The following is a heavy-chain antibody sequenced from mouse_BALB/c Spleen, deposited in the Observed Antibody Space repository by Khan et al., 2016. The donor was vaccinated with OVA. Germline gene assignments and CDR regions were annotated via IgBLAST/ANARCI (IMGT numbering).Heavy chain of an antibody. CDR3: ARYGSSPYYAMDY. CDR2: INPYNDGT. Sequence: VQLQQSGPELVKPGASVKMSCKASGYTFTNYVMHWVKQKPGQGLEWIGYINPYNDGTKYNEKFKGKATLTSDKSSSTAYMELSSLTSEDSAVYYCARYGSSPYYAMDYWGQGTSVTVSS. CDR1: GYTFTNYV. V-gene: IGHV1S136*01. D-gene: IGHD1-1*01. J-gene: IGHJ4*01.